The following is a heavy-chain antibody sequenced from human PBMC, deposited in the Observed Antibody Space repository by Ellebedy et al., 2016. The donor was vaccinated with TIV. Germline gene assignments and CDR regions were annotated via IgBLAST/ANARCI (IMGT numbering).Heavy chain of an antibody. J-gene: IGHJ6*02. Sequence: ASVKVSCXASGYTFTSYGISWVRQAPGQGLEWMGWISAYNGNTNYAQKLQGRVTMTTDTSTSTAYMELRSLRSDDTAVYYCARDPSTTVTYYYYYGMDVWGQGTTVTVSS. CDR3: ARDPSTTVTYYYYYGMDV. V-gene: IGHV1-18*01. D-gene: IGHD4-17*01. CDR2: ISAYNGNT. CDR1: GYTFTSYG.